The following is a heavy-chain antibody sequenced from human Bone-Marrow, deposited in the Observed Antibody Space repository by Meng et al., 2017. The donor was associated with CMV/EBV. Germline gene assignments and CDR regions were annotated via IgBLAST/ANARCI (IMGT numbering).Heavy chain of an antibody. D-gene: IGHD3-10*01. J-gene: IGHJ6*02. CDR2: ISSSGSTI. CDR1: GFTFSSYE. Sequence: GESLKISCAASGFTFSSYEMNWVRQAPGKGLEWVSYISSSGSTIYYADSVKGRFTISRDNAKNSLYLQMNSLRAEDTAVYYCAREGFITMVRGGYYYYGMDVWGQGTTVTVSS. V-gene: IGHV3-48*03. CDR3: AREGFITMVRGGYYYYGMDV.